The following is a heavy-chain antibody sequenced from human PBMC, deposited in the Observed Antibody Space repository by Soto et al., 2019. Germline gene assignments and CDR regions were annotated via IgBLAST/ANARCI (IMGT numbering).Heavy chain of an antibody. CDR1: GYTLTEVS. CDR3: ATLGYYDILTGYWVTPGKYYFDY. J-gene: IGHJ4*02. V-gene: IGHV1-24*01. Sequence: GASVKVSCKVSGYTLTEVSMHWVRQAPGKGLEWMGGFDPEDGETIYAQKFQGRVTMTEDTSTDTAFMELSSLRSEETAIYYCATLGYYDILTGYWVTPGKYYFDYWGQGTLVTVSS. D-gene: IGHD3-9*01. CDR2: FDPEDGET.